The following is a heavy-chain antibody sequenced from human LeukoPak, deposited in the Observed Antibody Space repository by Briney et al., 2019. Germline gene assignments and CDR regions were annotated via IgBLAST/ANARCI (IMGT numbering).Heavy chain of an antibody. CDR1: GFTFSSYP. V-gene: IGHV3-30-3*01. Sequence: GGSLRLSCAASGFTFSSYPMHWVRQAPGKGLEWVAVISNDGNDKHNADSVKGRFTISRDNPKNTLYLQMNSLRAEDTAMYYCARDLTIAAANYYFDNWGQGTLVAVSS. CDR2: ISNDGNDK. CDR3: ARDLTIAAANYYFDN. J-gene: IGHJ4*02. D-gene: IGHD6-13*01.